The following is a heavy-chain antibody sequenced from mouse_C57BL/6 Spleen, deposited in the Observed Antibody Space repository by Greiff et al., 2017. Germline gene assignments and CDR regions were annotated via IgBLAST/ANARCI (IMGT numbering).Heavy chain of an antibody. CDR2: IRNKATGYTT. CDR1: GFTFTDYY. Sequence: EVTVVESGGGLVQPGGSLSLSCAASGFTFTDYYMSLVRQPPGKALEWLGFIRNKATGYTTEYSASVKGRFTISRDNSQSILYLQMNALRAEDSATYYCARWGNDWYFDVWGTGTTVTVS. V-gene: IGHV7-3*01. J-gene: IGHJ1*03. CDR3: ARWGNDWYFDV.